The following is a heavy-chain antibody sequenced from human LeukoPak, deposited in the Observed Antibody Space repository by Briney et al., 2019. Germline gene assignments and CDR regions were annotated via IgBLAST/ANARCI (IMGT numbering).Heavy chain of an antibody. Sequence: GGSLRLSCAVSGFTFSSYWMNWVRQAPGKGLEWVASTRQDGSEKSYVDSVKGRFTISRDNTKNSLYLQMSSLRAEDTAVYYCARDGTAAGLYFDLWGQGTLVTVSS. CDR3: ARDGTAAGLYFDL. J-gene: IGHJ4*01. D-gene: IGHD6-13*01. CDR1: GFTFSSYW. CDR2: TRQDGSEK. V-gene: IGHV3-7*01.